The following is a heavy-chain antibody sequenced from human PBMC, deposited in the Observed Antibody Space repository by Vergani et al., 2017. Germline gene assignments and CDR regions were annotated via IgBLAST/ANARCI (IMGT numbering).Heavy chain of an antibody. V-gene: IGHV3-30*18. CDR2: ISYDGSNK. D-gene: IGHD3-22*01. CDR3: AKGPGVYDSSGYYLHHDDS. Sequence: QVQLVESGGGVVKPGRSLRLSCAASGFTFSGYGMHWVRQAPGKGLEWVAGISYDGSNKYYVDSVKGRFTISKDNPKNTLYMQMNSLRVEDTAVYYCAKGPGVYDSSGYYLHHDDSWGQGTLVTVSS. CDR1: GFTFSGYG. J-gene: IGHJ4*02.